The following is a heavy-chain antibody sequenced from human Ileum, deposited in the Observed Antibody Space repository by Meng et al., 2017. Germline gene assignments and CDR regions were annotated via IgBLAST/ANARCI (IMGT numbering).Heavy chain of an antibody. CDR3: ARDMPYSSGSFDY. V-gene: IGHV1-3*05. D-gene: IGHD3-10*01. CDR2: INDGNGNK. Sequence: HSGSEENKSGVCITVSGKTSEFNFISYAKYWVHQAHGQGLEWIGWINDGNGNKKYSQKFQGRVTITRETSASTAYMELSSLRSEDTAVYYCARDMPYSSGSFDYWGQGTLVTVSS. CDR1: EFNFISYA. J-gene: IGHJ4*02.